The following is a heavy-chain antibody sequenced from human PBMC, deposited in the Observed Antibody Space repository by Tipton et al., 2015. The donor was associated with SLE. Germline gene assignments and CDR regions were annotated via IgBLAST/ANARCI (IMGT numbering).Heavy chain of an antibody. Sequence: TLSLTCAVSGFSIIVGYYWGCIRQSPVKGREWIGIVYRTAYYNPSLKSRVTVSVETSKNEVSLKLNSVTASDTAVYYCVSGVGNTGRFHYWGQGAKVTVPS. CDR3: VSGVGNTGRFHY. J-gene: IGHJ4*02. CDR1: GFSIIVGYY. D-gene: IGHD1-14*01. CDR2: VYRTA. V-gene: IGHV4-38-2*01.